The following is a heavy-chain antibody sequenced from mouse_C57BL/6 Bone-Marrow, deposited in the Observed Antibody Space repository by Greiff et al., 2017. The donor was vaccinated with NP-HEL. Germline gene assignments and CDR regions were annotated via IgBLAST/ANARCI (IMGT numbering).Heavy chain of an antibody. D-gene: IGHD2-4*01. CDR3: ARLGVGYDYDTLAY. Sequence: QVQLKQPGAELVRPGTSVKLSCKASGYTFTSYWMHWVKQRPGQGLEWIGVIDPSDSYTNYNQKFKGKATLTVDTSSSTAYMQLSSLTSEDSAVYYCARLGVGYDYDTLAYWGQGTLVTVSA. CDR1: GYTFTSYW. V-gene: IGHV1-59*01. CDR2: IDPSDSYT. J-gene: IGHJ3*01.